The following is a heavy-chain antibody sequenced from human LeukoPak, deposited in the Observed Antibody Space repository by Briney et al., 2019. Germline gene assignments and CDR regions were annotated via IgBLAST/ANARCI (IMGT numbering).Heavy chain of an antibody. CDR1: GFTFSSYS. Sequence: GGSLRLSCAASGFTFSSYSMNWVRQAPGKGLEWVSSISSSSSYIHYADSVKGRFTISRDNAKNSLYLQMNSLRAEDTAVYYCAGSYYYDSSGYDYWGQGTLVTVSS. V-gene: IGHV3-21*01. CDR3: AGSYYYDSSGYDY. D-gene: IGHD3-22*01. CDR2: ISSSSSYI. J-gene: IGHJ4*02.